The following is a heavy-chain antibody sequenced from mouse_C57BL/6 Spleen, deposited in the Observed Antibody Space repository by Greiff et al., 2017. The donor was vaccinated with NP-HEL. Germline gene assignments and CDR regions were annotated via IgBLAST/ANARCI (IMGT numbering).Heavy chain of an antibody. Sequence: EVQLQQSGPELVKPGASVKIPCKASGYTFTDYNMDWVKQSHGKSLEWIGDINPNNGGTIYNQKFKGKATLTVDKSSSTAYMELRSLTSEDTAVYYCARREYNGSRYSYAMDYWGQGTSVTVSP. CDR3: ARREYNGSRYSYAMDY. D-gene: IGHD1-1*02. CDR2: INPNNGGT. CDR1: GYTFTDYN. V-gene: IGHV1-18*01. J-gene: IGHJ4*01.